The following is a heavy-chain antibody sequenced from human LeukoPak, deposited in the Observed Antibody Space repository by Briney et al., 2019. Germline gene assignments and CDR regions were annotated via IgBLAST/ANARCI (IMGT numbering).Heavy chain of an antibody. CDR2: INPSGGST. V-gene: IGHV1-46*01. CDR1: GYTLSNYY. Sequence: ASVKVSCKASGYTLSNYYMHWVRQAPGQGLEWMGRINPSGGSTTYARKFQGRVTMTRDTSTSTVYMDLSSLGSEDTAVYYCVRGPGYFDYWGQGTLVTVSS. J-gene: IGHJ4*02. CDR3: VRGPGYFDY.